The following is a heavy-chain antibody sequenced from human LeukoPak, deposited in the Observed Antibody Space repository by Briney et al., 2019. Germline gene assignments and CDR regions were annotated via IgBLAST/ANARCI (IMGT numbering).Heavy chain of an antibody. CDR3: ARDLKRVLLWFGESAANFDY. J-gene: IGHJ4*02. D-gene: IGHD3-10*01. CDR2: INPNSGGT. V-gene: IGHV1-2*02. Sequence: GASVKVSCKASGYTFTGYYMHWVRQAPGQGLERMGWINPNSGGTNYAQKFQGRVTMTRDTSISTAYMELSRLRSDDTAVYYCARDLKRVLLWFGESAANFDYWGQGTLVTVSS. CDR1: GYTFTGYY.